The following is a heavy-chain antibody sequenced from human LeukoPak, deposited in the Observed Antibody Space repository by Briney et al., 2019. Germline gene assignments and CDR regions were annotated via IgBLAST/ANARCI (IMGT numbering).Heavy chain of an antibody. J-gene: IGHJ5*02. V-gene: IGHV3-21*04. CDR1: GFTFSSYS. D-gene: IGHD3-10*01. Sequence: GGSLRLSCAASGFTFSSYSMNWVRQAPGKGLEWVSSISSSSSYIYYADSVKGRFTISRDNAKNSLYLQMNSLRAEDTALYYCARVVRGSPGSWFDPWGQGTLVTVSS. CDR3: ARVVRGSPGSWFDP. CDR2: ISSSSSYI.